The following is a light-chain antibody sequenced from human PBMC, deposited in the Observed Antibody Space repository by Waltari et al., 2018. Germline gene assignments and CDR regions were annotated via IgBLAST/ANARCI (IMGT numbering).Light chain of an antibody. CDR2: WAS. V-gene: IGKV4-1*01. Sequence: DIVMTQSPDSLAVSLGERATIPCKSPQSVLDPPNSKISVAWYQQRPGQPPNLLIYWASTRQSGVPDRFSGSGSGTEFTLTISSLQAEDVAVYYCQHYYSSPYTFGQGTKLEIK. CDR3: QHYYSSPYT. CDR1: QSVLDPPNSKIS. J-gene: IGKJ2*01.